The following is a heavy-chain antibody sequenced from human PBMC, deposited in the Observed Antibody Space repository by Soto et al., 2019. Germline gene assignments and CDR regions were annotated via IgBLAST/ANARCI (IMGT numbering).Heavy chain of an antibody. V-gene: IGHV3-15*07. CDR3: TTLDSSWYYYYGMDV. Sequence: GGSLSLSCAASGFTFSNAWMNWVRQAPGKGLEWVGRIKSKTDGGTTDYAAPVKGRFTISRDDSKNTLYLQMNSLKTEDTAVYYCTTLDSSWYYYYGMDVWGQGTTVTVSS. J-gene: IGHJ6*02. CDR1: GFTFSNAW. CDR2: IKSKTDGGTT. D-gene: IGHD6-13*01.